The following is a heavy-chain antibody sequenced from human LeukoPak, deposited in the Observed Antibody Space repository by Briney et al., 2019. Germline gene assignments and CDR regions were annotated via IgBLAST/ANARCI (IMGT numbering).Heavy chain of an antibody. CDR3: VATKAYCGGDCHFDY. CDR2: ISNNGGYT. J-gene: IGHJ4*02. Sequence: GGSLRLSCAASGFTFSSSAMSWVRQAPGKGLEWVSAISNNGGYTYYADSVQGRFTISRDNSKSTLCLQMNSLRAEDTAVYYCVATKAYCGGDCHFDYWGQGTLVTVSS. D-gene: IGHD2-21*02. V-gene: IGHV3-23*01. CDR1: GFTFSSSA.